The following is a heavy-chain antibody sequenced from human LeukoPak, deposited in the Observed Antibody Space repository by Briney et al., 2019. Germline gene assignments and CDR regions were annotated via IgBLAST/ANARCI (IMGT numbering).Heavy chain of an antibody. Sequence: SETLSLTCTVSGGSISSYYWSWVRLPPGKGLEWIGYLSKSGHPNYSPSLKSRVTIFGDTSKNQFFLKLSSVTAADTAVYYCARARYVNSFYAFDIWGQGTLVTVSS. V-gene: IGHV4-59*01. CDR3: ARARYVNSFYAFDI. J-gene: IGHJ3*02. CDR1: GGSISSYY. CDR2: LSKSGHP. D-gene: IGHD3-9*01.